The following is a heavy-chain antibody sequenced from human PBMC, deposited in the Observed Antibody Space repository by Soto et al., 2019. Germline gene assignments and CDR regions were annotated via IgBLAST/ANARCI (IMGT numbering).Heavy chain of an antibody. Sequence: PGGTLRLSCAASGFTFDDYAIHWVRQAPGKGLGWVSGISCDSAVIDYAVSVKGRFTIGRDNARNSLYLHMNTLRPEDTALYFCAKDRGSSSWDPIFDFWGRGTLVTVSS. V-gene: IGHV3-9*01. J-gene: IGHJ4*02. CDR3: AKDRGSSSWDPIFDF. CDR1: GFTFDDYA. CDR2: ISCDSAVI. D-gene: IGHD6-13*01.